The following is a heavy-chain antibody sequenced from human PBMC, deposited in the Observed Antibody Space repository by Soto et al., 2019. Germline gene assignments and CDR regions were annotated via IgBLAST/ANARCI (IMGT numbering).Heavy chain of an antibody. D-gene: IGHD3-3*01. CDR3: ARRMTWSLWCFDL. CDR1: GYTFKDYD. CDR2: MNPNSGNT. J-gene: IGHJ2*01. V-gene: IGHV1-8*01. Sequence: QVQLLQSGAEVKQPGTSVRVSCRASGYTFKDYDINWVRRAPGQGLEWMGWMNPNSGNTAYARKFHDRITMTRSVSAGTAFMELNSLTPEDTAVYYCARRMTWSLWCFDLWGSGTHVTVSS.